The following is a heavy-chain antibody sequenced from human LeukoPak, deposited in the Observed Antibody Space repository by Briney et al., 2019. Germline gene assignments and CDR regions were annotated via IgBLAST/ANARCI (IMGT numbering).Heavy chain of an antibody. CDR1: GYTFTSYY. V-gene: IGHV1-46*01. Sequence: ASVKVSCKASGYTFTSYYMHWVRQAPGQGLEWMGIINPCGGSTSYAQKFQGRVTMTRDTSTSTVYMELSSLRSEDTAVYYCARGSWHYYDSSGYYDYWGQGTLVTVSS. CDR3: ARGSWHYYDSSGYYDY. J-gene: IGHJ4*02. CDR2: INPCGGST. D-gene: IGHD3-22*01.